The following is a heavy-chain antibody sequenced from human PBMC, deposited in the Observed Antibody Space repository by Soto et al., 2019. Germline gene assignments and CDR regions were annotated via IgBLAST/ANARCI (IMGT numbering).Heavy chain of an antibody. CDR2: ISYDGSNK. J-gene: IGHJ3*02. D-gene: IGHD3-22*01. V-gene: IGHV3-30-3*01. CDR1: GFTFSSYA. CDR3: ARSYRLLDAFDI. Sequence: GGSLRLSCAASGFTFSSYAMHWVRQAPGKGLEWVAVISYDGSNKYYADSVKGRFTISRDNSKNTLYLQMNSLRAEDTAVYYCARSYRLLDAFDIWGQGTMVTVS.